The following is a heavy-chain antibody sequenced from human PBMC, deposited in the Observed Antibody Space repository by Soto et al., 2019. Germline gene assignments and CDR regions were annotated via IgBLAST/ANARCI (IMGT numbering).Heavy chain of an antibody. J-gene: IGHJ4*02. Sequence: PSETLSLTCTVSGGSISSGGYYWSWIRQHPGKGLEWIGYIYYSGSTYYNPSLKSRVTISVDTSKNQFSLKLSSVTAADTAVYYCAREVTYDILTGYSAYYFDYWGQGTLVTVSS. V-gene: IGHV4-31*03. CDR1: GGSISSGGYY. D-gene: IGHD3-9*01. CDR2: IYYSGST. CDR3: AREVTYDILTGYSAYYFDY.